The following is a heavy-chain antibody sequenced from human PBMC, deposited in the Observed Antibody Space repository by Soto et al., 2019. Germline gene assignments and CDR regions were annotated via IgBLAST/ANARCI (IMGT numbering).Heavy chain of an antibody. CDR2: INPKSGGT. V-gene: IGHV1-2*04. J-gene: IGHJ2*01. Sequence: GASVKVSCKASGYIFTDYYIHWVRQAPGQGLEWMGWINPKSGGTDFAQKFQGWVTVTRHMSISTAYMELSSLSSDDTAVYYCARGSSSGWLYWYFDLWGRGTQVTVSS. D-gene: IGHD6-19*01. CDR1: GYIFTDYY. CDR3: ARGSSSGWLYWYFDL.